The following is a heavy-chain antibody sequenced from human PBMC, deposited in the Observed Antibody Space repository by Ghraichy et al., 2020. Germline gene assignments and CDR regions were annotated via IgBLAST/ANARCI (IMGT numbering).Heavy chain of an antibody. Sequence: GSLNISCAASGFSFSAYWVTWVRQAPGMGLEWVANINQDGSQKYYVDSVKGRFTISRDNAKNSLYLQMNSLRAEDTAVYYCARDPRCPDYWGQGALVTVSS. CDR3: ARDPRCPDY. J-gene: IGHJ4*02. D-gene: IGHD4-17*01. V-gene: IGHV3-7*01. CDR2: INQDGSQK. CDR1: GFSFSAYW.